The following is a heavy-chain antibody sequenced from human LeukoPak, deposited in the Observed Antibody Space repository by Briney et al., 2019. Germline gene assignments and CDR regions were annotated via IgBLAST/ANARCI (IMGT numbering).Heavy chain of an antibody. J-gene: IGHJ4*02. CDR3: AREGQYSSGPDY. Sequence: GGSLTLSCAASGFTFSSYEMNWVRQAPGKGLEWVSYISSSGSTKYYADSVKGRFTISRDNAKNSLYLQMKSLRAEDTAVYYCAREGQYSSGPDYWGQGTLVTVSS. CDR1: GFTFSSYE. CDR2: ISSSGSTK. D-gene: IGHD3-22*01. V-gene: IGHV3-48*03.